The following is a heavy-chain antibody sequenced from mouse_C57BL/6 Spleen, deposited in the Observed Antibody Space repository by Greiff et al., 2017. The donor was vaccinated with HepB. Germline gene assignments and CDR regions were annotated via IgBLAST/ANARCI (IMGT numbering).Heavy chain of an antibody. Sequence: EVKLVESGPGMVKPSQSLSLTCTVTGYSITSGYDWHWIRHFPGNKLEWMGYISYSGSTNYNPSLKSRISITHDTSKNHFFLKLNSVTTEDTATYYCARWGTGNYAMDYWGQGTSVTVSS. CDR1: GYSITSGYD. CDR3: ARWGTGNYAMDY. D-gene: IGHD3-3*01. J-gene: IGHJ4*01. CDR2: ISYSGST. V-gene: IGHV3-1*01.